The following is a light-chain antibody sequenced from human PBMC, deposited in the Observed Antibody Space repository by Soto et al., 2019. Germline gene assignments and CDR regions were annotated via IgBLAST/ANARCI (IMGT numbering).Light chain of an antibody. V-gene: IGKV3-20*01. CDR2: GAS. Sequence: EIVLTQSPGTLSLSPRERATLSCRASQSVSSSYLAWYQQKPGQAPRLLIYGASSRATGIPDRFSGSGSGTDFTLTISRLEPEDFAVYYCQQFVSSPQTFGQGTKVDI. CDR1: QSVSSSY. CDR3: QQFVSSPQT. J-gene: IGKJ1*01.